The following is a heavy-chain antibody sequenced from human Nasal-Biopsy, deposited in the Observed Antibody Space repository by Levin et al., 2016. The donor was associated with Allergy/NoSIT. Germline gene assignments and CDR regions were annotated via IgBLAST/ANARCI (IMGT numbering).Heavy chain of an antibody. D-gene: IGHD4-17*01. Sequence: GGSLRLSCAATRFTFSIYAMHWVRQAPGKGPEWLAVISFDGSNQYYADSVKGRFTISRDNSKSTLYLQLNSLGAEDTALYYCARDSGIDFGDSERLNYYYYYAMDVWGQGTTVTVSS. J-gene: IGHJ6*02. CDR3: ARDSGIDFGDSERLNYYYYYAMDV. CDR1: RFTFSIYA. CDR2: ISFDGSNQ. V-gene: IGHV3-30*03.